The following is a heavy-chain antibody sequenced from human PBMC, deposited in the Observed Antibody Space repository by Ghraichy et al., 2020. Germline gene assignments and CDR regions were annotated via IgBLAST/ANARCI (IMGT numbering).Heavy chain of an antibody. CDR2: INHSGST. CDR3: ARKANKPWANTYYYGSGGYFYYFDY. CDR1: GGSFSGYY. Sequence: SETLSLTCAVYGGSFSGYYWSWIRQPPGKGLEWIGEINHSGSTNYNPSLKSRVTISVDTSKNQFSLKLSSVTAADTAVYYCARKANKPWANTYYYGSGGYFYYFDYSCQGTLVTVSS. V-gene: IGHV4-34*01. J-gene: IGHJ4*02. D-gene: IGHD3-10*01.